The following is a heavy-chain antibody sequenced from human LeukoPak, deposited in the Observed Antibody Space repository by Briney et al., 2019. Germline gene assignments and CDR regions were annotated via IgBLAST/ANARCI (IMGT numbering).Heavy chain of an antibody. J-gene: IGHJ3*02. CDR1: GFTFSGSA. CDR2: IRSKANSYAT. D-gene: IGHD3-9*01. CDR3: TAVGRILTGYQDAFDI. V-gene: IGHV3-73*01. Sequence: GGSLRLSCAASGFTFSGSAMHWVRQASGKGLEWVGRIRSKANSYATAYAASVKGRFTISRVDSKNTAYLQMNSLKTEDTAVYYCTAVGRILTGYQDAFDIWGQGTMVTVSS.